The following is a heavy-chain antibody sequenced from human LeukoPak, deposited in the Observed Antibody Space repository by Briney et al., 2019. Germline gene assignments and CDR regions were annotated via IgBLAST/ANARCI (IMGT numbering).Heavy chain of an antibody. CDR2: INPNSGGT. J-gene: IGHJ4*02. Sequence: ASVKVSCKPSGYTFTRHYMHWVRQAPGQGLEWMGWINPNSGGTNYAQKFQGRVTMTRDTSISTAYMELSRLRSDVTAVYSCASGDFDYWGQGTLVTVSS. CDR3: ASGDFDY. V-gene: IGHV1-2*02. CDR1: GYTFTRHY.